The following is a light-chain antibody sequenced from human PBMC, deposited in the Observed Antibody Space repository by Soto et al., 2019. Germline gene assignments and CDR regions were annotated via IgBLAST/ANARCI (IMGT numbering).Light chain of an antibody. J-gene: IGKJ4*01. CDR1: QSVSSRS. CDR2: GAS. V-gene: IGKV3-20*01. CDR3: QQDGNSPLT. Sequence: EMVLTQSPGTLSLSPGERATLSCRASQSVSSRSLAWYQQKPGQAPRLLIYGASTRASGIPDRFSGSGSGTDFTFTISRLESEDCAVYFCQQDGNSPLTFGGGTKVEIK.